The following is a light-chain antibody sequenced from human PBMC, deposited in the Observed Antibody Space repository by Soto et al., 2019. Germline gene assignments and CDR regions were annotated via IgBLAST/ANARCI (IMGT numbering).Light chain of an antibody. J-gene: IGKJ2*01. V-gene: IGKV1-39*01. CDR2: AAS. CDR3: QQSYGSLYT. Sequence: DIQMTQSPSSLSASVGDRVTITCRASQSTDIYLNWYQHKPGRAPKLLIYAASRLHSGVPSRFSGSGSGTSFTLTISSLQPEDFATYYCQQSYGSLYTFGQGTKLNI. CDR1: QSTDIY.